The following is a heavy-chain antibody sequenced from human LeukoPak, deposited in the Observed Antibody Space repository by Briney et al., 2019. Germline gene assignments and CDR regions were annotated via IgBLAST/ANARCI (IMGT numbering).Heavy chain of an antibody. CDR3: ARGYIAAAVTSFDY. Sequence: ASVKVSCKASGYTFTGYYMHWVRQAPGQGLEWMGWINPNSGGTNYAQKFQGRVTMTRDTSISTAYMELSRLRSDDTAVYYCARGYIAAAVTSFDYWGQGTLVTVSS. CDR1: GYTFTGYY. J-gene: IGHJ4*02. D-gene: IGHD6-13*01. V-gene: IGHV1-2*02. CDR2: INPNSGGT.